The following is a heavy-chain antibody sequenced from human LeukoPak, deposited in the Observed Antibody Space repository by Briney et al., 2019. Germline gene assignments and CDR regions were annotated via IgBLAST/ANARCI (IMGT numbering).Heavy chain of an antibody. D-gene: IGHD1-7*01. V-gene: IGHV1-8*03. CDR3: ARAIWNYYSYYYYYMDV. J-gene: IGHJ6*03. CDR1: GYTFTSYD. Sequence: ASVKVSCKASGYTFTSYDINWVRQATGQGLEWMGWMNPISGNTGYAQKFQGRVTITRNTSISTAYMELSSLRAEDTAVYYCARAIWNYYSYYYYYMDVWGKGTTVTVSS. CDR2: MNPISGNT.